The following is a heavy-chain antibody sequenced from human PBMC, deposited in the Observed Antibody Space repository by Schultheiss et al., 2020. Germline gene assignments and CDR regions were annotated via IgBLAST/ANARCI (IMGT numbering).Heavy chain of an antibody. CDR3: ARDIVVVVAATAAFDI. D-gene: IGHD2-15*01. J-gene: IGHJ3*02. Sequence: RGSMRLACAASGFTFSKYAVDWVRQAPGKGLVWVSRINSDGSSTSYADSVKGRFTISRDNAKNTLYLQMNSLRAEDTAVYYCARDIVVVVAATAAFDIWGKVTMVTVSS. CDR1: GFTFSKYA. V-gene: IGHV3-74*01. CDR2: INSDGSST.